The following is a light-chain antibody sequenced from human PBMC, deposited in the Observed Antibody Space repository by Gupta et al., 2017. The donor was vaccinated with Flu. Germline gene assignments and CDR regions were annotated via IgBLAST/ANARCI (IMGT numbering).Light chain of an antibody. Sequence: ELVLTQSPATLSLSPGERATLSCRASQSVGTYLAWYQQKPGQTPRLIISAASNRATGIPARFSGSGSGTDFTLTISSLETEDFAVYYCQKRSNWPPYTFGQGTRLEIK. J-gene: IGKJ2*01. CDR3: QKRSNWPPYT. CDR1: QSVGTY. V-gene: IGKV3-11*01. CDR2: AAS.